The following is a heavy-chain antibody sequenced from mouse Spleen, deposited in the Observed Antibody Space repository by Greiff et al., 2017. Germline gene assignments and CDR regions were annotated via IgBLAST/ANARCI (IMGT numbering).Heavy chain of an antibody. V-gene: IGHV1-62-3*01. CDR1: GYTFTSYW. CDR3: ARTRDIGRRGCYAMDY. J-gene: IGHJ4*01. Sequence: QVQLQQPGAELVKPGASVKLSCKASGYTFTSYWMHWVKQRPGRGLEWIGRIDPNSGGTKYNEKFKSKATLTVDKPSSTAYMQLSSLTSEDSAVYYCARTRDIGRRGCYAMDYWGQGTSVTVSS. D-gene: IGHD2-14*01. CDR2: IDPNSGGT.